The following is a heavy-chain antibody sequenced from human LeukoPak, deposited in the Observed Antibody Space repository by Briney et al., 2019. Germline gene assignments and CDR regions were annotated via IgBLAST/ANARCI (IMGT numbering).Heavy chain of an antibody. Sequence: GGSLRLSCAVSGFTFSSYAMNWVRQAPGKGLEWVSGISGSGGSTYYADSVKGRFTISRDKSENTLYLQINSLRADDTAVYYCARDQNYYDSSGYYSFDYWGQGTLVTVSS. V-gene: IGHV3-23*01. CDR1: GFTFSSYA. D-gene: IGHD3-22*01. J-gene: IGHJ4*02. CDR2: ISGSGGST. CDR3: ARDQNYYDSSGYYSFDY.